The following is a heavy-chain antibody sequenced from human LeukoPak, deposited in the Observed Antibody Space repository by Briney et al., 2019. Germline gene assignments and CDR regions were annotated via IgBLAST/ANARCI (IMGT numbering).Heavy chain of an antibody. Sequence: GGSLRLSCAASGFTFSSYAMSWVRQAPGKGLEWASTISGSGAYTYYADSVKGRFTISRDNSKNTLYLQMNSLRAEDTAVYYCAEVYYDSSGYGPHFDYWGQGTLVTVSS. CDR2: ISGSGAYT. V-gene: IGHV3-23*01. CDR1: GFTFSSYA. J-gene: IGHJ4*02. D-gene: IGHD3-22*01. CDR3: AEVYYDSSGYGPHFDY.